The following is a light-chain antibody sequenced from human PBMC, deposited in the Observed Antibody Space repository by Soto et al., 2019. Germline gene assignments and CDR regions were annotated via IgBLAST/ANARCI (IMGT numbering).Light chain of an antibody. CDR2: DAS. J-gene: IGKJ1*01. V-gene: IGKV3-11*01. CDR3: QQRSNWPPT. CDR1: QSVSSY. Sequence: QARGSRCLSPGERATLSCRASQSVSSYLAWYQQKPGQAPRLLIYDASNWATGIPARFSGSGSGTDFTLTISSLEPEDFAVYYCQQRSNWPPTFGQGTKVDIK.